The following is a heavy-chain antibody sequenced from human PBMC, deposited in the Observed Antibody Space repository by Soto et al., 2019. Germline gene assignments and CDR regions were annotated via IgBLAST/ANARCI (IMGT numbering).Heavy chain of an antibody. J-gene: IGHJ6*02. D-gene: IGHD3-10*01. V-gene: IGHV3-33*01. CDR1: GFTFSSYG. CDR3: ARDFVLYSYGSGSYPPPDV. Sequence: PGGSLRLSCAASGFTFSSYGMHWVRQAPGKGPEWVAVIWYDGSNKYYADSVKGRFTISRDNSKNTLYLQMNSLRAEDTALYCCARDFVLYSYGSGSYPPPDVWGQGTTVTVSS. CDR2: IWYDGSNK.